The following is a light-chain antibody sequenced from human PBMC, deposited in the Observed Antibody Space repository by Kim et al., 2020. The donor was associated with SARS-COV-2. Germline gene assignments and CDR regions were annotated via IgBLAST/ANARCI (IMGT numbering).Light chain of an antibody. J-gene: IGLJ3*02. V-gene: IGLV2-11*01. CDR1: SSDVGDYDY. CDR3: CSYAGSYIFV. CDR2: DVS. Sequence: GQSVTIPCTGTSSDVGDYDYVSWYQHHPGKAPKLMIYDVSERPSGVPDRFSASKSGNTASLTISGLQAEDEAEYYCCSYAGSYIFVFGGGTQLTVL.